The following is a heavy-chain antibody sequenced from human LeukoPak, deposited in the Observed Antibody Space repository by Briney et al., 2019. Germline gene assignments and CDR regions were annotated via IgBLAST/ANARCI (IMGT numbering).Heavy chain of an antibody. Sequence: SVKVSCKASGGTFNNYAINWVRQAPGQGLEWMGGIIPIFGSSNYAQKFQGRVTITADESTTTAYMELSSLRSEDTAVYYCARGGATITGWGQGTLVTVSS. CDR2: IIPIFGSS. CDR3: ARGGATITG. D-gene: IGHD5-12*01. CDR1: GGTFNNYA. V-gene: IGHV1-69*13. J-gene: IGHJ4*02.